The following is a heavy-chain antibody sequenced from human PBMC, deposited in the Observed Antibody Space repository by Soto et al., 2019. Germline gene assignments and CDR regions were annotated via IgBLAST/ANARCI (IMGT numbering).Heavy chain of an antibody. CDR3: ARNPLGCSTSCYHYYCYGMDV. CDR1: GGTFSSYA. Sequence: SVEVSCKASGGTFSSYAISWVRQARGQGLEWMGGIIPIFGTANYAQKFQGRVTITADESTSTAYMELSSLRSEDTAVYYCARNPLGCSTSCYHYYCYGMDVWGQGTTVTVSS. D-gene: IGHD2-2*01. V-gene: IGHV1-69*13. CDR2: IIPIFGTA. J-gene: IGHJ6*02.